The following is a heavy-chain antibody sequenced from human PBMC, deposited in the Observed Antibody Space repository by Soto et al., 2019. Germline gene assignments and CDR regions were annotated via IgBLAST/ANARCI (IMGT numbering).Heavy chain of an antibody. CDR1: GGSISTADYY. CDR3: VSDYDSGGYIGY. J-gene: IGHJ4*02. V-gene: IGHV4-30-4*01. D-gene: IGHD3-22*01. CDR2: IYYRGST. Sequence: SVTLSLTCNVSGGSISTADYYWSWIRQPPGKGLEWIGYIYYRGSTYYNPSLESRVAISIDTSKNQFSLNLTSVTAADTAVYYCVSDYDSGGYIGYWGQGTLVTVSS.